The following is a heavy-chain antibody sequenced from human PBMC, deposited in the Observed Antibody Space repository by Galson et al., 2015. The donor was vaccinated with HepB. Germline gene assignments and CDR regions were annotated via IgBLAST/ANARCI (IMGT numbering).Heavy chain of an antibody. CDR2: ISSNSKYI. D-gene: IGHD2-2*01. J-gene: IGHJ4*02. V-gene: IGHV3-21*01. CDR1: GFTFSSYA. CDR3: ARDCTNTSCLDN. Sequence: SLRLSCAASGFTFSSYAMNWVRQAPGKGLEWVSSISSNSKYIYYGDSLRGRFTISRDNAKNSLYLQMDSLRTEDTAVYYCARDCTNTSCLDNWGQGTLVTVSS.